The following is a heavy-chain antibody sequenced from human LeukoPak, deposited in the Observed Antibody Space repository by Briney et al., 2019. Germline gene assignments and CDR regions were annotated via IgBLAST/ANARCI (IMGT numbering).Heavy chain of an antibody. Sequence: GGSLRLSCAASGFTFDDYGMSWVRQAPGKGLEWVSGINWNGGSTGYADSVQGRFTISRDNAKTSLYLQMNSLRAEDTALYYCARDVLEANYMDVWGKGTTVTVSS. V-gene: IGHV3-20*04. CDR3: ARDVLEANYMDV. CDR2: INWNGGST. CDR1: GFTFDDYG. D-gene: IGHD5-24*01. J-gene: IGHJ6*03.